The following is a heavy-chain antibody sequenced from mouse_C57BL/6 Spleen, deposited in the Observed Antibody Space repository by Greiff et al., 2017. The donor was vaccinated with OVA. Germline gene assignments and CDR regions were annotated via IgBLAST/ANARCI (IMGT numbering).Heavy chain of an antibody. D-gene: IGHD2-4*01. Sequence: VQLQQSGPELVKPGASVKISCKASGYAFSSSWMNWVKQRPGKGLEWIGRIYPGDGDTNYNGKFKGKATLTADKSSSTAYMQLSSLTSEDSAVYFCARSYYDYDYAMDYWGQGTSVTVSS. CDR2: IYPGDGDT. CDR1: GYAFSSSW. CDR3: ARSYYDYDYAMDY. V-gene: IGHV1-82*01. J-gene: IGHJ4*01.